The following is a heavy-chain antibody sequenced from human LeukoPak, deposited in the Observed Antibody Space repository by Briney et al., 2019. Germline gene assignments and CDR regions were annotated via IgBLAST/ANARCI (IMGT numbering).Heavy chain of an antibody. J-gene: IGHJ4*02. CDR2: ISSSSSYI. D-gene: IGHD3-3*01. Sequence: GGSLRLSCAASGFTFSSYSMNWVRQAPGKGLEWVSSISSSSSYIYYADSVKGRFTISRDNAKNSLYLQMDSLRAEDTAVYYCARVVEWFHAFDYWGQGTLVTVSS. CDR1: GFTFSSYS. CDR3: ARVVEWFHAFDY. V-gene: IGHV3-21*01.